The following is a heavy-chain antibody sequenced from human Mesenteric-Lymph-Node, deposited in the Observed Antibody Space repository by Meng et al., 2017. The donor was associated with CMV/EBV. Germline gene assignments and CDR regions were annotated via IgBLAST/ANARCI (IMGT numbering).Heavy chain of an antibody. CDR3: ARDLRDGYNSGFDY. D-gene: IGHD5-24*01. Sequence: KASRYTFTGYYLHWVRQAPGQGLEWMGWINPNSGGTNYAQKFQGRVTMTRDTSISTAYMELSRLRSDDTAVYYCARDLRDGYNSGFDYWGQGTLVTVSS. V-gene: IGHV1-2*02. CDR1: RYTFTGYY. CDR2: INPNSGGT. J-gene: IGHJ4*02.